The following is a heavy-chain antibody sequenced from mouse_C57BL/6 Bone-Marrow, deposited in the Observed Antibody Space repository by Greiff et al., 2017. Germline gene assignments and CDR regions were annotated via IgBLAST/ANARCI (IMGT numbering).Heavy chain of an antibody. D-gene: IGHD2-2*01. CDR1: GYTFTSYG. J-gene: IGHJ3*01. CDR3: ARGGGVMVTTSFAY. Sequence: VQLQQSGAELVRPGASVKLSCKASGYTFTSYGISWVKQRTGQGLEWIGEIYPRSGNTYYNEKFKGKATLTAYKSSSTAYLELRSLTSEGSAVYCCARGGGVMVTTSFAYWGQGTLVTVSA. V-gene: IGHV1-81*01. CDR2: IYPRSGNT.